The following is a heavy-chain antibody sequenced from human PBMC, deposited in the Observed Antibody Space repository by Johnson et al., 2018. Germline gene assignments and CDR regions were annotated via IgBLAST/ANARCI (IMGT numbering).Heavy chain of an antibody. CDR2: ISSSSSYI. CDR1: GFTFSSYS. J-gene: IGHJ6*02. Sequence: VQLVQSGGGLVKPGGSLRLSCAASGFTFSSYSMNWVRQAPGKGLEWVSSISSSSSYIYYADSVKGRFTISRDNAKNSLYLQMNSLRAEDTAVYYCARGHLDDGGNWGSYYYYGMDVWGQGTTVTVSS. D-gene: IGHD4-23*01. CDR3: ARGHLDDGGNWGSYYYYGMDV. V-gene: IGHV3-21*01.